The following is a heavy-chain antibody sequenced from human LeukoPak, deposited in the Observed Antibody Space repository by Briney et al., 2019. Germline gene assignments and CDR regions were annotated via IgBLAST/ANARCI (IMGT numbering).Heavy chain of an antibody. Sequence: SETLSLTCTVSGGSISSYYWSWIRQPPGKGLEWIGYIYYSGSTNYNPSLKSRVTISVDTSKNQFSLKLSSVTAADTAVYYCASLYCSSTSCYQTDYWGQGTLVTVSS. CDR2: IYYSGST. J-gene: IGHJ4*02. CDR3: ASLYCSSTSCYQTDY. D-gene: IGHD2-2*01. V-gene: IGHV4-59*01. CDR1: GGSISSYY.